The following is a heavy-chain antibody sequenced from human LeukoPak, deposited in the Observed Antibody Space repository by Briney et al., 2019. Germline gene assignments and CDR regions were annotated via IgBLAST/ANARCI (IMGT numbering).Heavy chain of an antibody. CDR2: IYYSGST. D-gene: IGHD4-17*01. CDR3: ARVDYGDYGNIFDY. Sequence: PSETLSLTCAVYGGSFSGYYWSWIRQPPGKGLEWIGYIYYSGSTYYNPSLKSRVTISVDTSKNQFSLKLSSVTAADTAVYYCARVDYGDYGNIFDYWGQGTLVTVSS. V-gene: IGHV4-30-4*08. CDR1: GGSFSGYY. J-gene: IGHJ4*02.